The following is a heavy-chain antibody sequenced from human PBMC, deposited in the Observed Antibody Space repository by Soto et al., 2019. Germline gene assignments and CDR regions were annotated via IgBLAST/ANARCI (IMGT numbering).Heavy chain of an antibody. CDR3: ARDIVVVPAKYYYYGMDV. D-gene: IGHD2-2*01. J-gene: IGHJ6*02. CDR1: GYTFTGYY. V-gene: IGHV1-2*02. Sequence: ASVKVSCKASGYTFTGYYMHWVRQAPGQGLEWMGWINPNSGGTNYAQKFQGRVTMTRDTSISTAYMELSRLRSDDTAVYYCARDIVVVPAKYYYYGMDVWGQGTTVTVS. CDR2: INPNSGGT.